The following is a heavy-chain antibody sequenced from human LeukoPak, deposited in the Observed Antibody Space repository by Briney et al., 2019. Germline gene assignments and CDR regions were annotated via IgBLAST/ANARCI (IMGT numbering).Heavy chain of an antibody. D-gene: IGHD5-18*01. J-gene: IGHJ5*02. Sequence: GGSLRLSCAASGFTFSSYSMNWVRQAPGKGLEGVSYISSSSSTIYYADSVKGRLTISRDNAKNSLYLQMNSLRAEDTAVYYCARDDPHRELWLHWFDPWGQGTLVTVSS. CDR1: GFTFSSYS. V-gene: IGHV3-48*04. CDR3: ARDDPHRELWLHWFDP. CDR2: ISSSSSTI.